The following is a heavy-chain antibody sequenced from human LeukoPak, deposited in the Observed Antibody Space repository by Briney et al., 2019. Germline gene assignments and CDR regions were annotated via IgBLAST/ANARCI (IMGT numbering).Heavy chain of an antibody. Sequence: GGSLRLSCAASGFTFSSYGMHWVRQAPGKGLEWVAVISYDGSNKYYADSVKGRFTISRDNSKNTLYLQMNSLRAEDTAVYYCARERGTYCSSTSCYDRLNWFDPWGQGTLVTVSS. CDR3: ARERGTYCSSTSCYDRLNWFDP. V-gene: IGHV3-30*19. CDR1: GFTFSSYG. CDR2: ISYDGSNK. J-gene: IGHJ5*02. D-gene: IGHD2-2*01.